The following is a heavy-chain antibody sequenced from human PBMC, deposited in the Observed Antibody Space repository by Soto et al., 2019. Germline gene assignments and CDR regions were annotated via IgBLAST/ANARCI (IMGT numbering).Heavy chain of an antibody. V-gene: IGHV1-69*13. J-gene: IGHJ4*02. CDR2: IIPKFGTT. CDR1: GGTFSTYG. Sequence: QVQLVQSGAEVKKPGSSVKVSCKASGGTFSTYGINWVRLAPGQGLEWMGWIIPKFGTTKNAQKFQGRVTLTADESTNTAYMELKYLRSEDTAVYFCAREEDPYYGGNSLSLDYWGQGTLVTVSS. CDR3: AREEDPYYGGNSLSLDY. D-gene: IGHD4-17*01.